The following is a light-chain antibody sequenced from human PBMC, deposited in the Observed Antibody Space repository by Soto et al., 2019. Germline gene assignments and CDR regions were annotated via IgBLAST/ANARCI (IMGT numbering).Light chain of an antibody. V-gene: IGKV2-28*01. Sequence: DIVMTQSPLSLPVTPGEPASISCRSSQSLLHSNGYNYLDWYLQKPGQSPQLLISLGSNRASGVPGRFSGSGSGTDFTLKISRVEAEDVGVYYCMQALQTPLTFGGGTKVEIK. CDR2: LGS. CDR1: QSLLHSNGYNY. J-gene: IGKJ4*01. CDR3: MQALQTPLT.